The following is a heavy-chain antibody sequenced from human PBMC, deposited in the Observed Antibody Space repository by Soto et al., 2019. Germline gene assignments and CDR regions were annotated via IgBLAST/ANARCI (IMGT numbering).Heavy chain of an antibody. D-gene: IGHD3-16*01. Sequence: QVQLQESGPGLVKPSQTLSLTCTVSGGSISSRGYYWSWIRQHPGKGLEWIGYIYYSGSTYYNPSLKSRVTISVDTSKNPFSLNLSSVTAADTAVYYCARDQESYFDYWGQGTLVTVSS. CDR2: IYYSGST. CDR3: ARDQESYFDY. J-gene: IGHJ4*02. V-gene: IGHV4-31*03. CDR1: GGSISSRGYY.